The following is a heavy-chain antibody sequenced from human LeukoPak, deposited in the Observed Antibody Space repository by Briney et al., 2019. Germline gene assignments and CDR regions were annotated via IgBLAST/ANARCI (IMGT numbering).Heavy chain of an antibody. CDR1: GGSISSGDYY. Sequence: SETLSLTCTVSGGSISSGDYYWSWIRQPPGKGLEWIGYIYYSGSTYYSPSLKSRVTISVDTSKNQFSLKLSSVTAADTAVYYCARDNYYCSSTSCHMDVWGKGTTVTVSS. CDR3: ARDNYYCSSTSCHMDV. CDR2: IYYSGST. J-gene: IGHJ6*03. V-gene: IGHV4-30-4*08. D-gene: IGHD2-2*01.